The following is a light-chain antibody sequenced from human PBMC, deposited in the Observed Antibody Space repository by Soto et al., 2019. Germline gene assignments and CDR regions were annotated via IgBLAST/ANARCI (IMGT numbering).Light chain of an antibody. CDR2: EVS. Sequence: QSALTQPASVSGSPGQSITISCAGTRDDIGAYDYVSWYQQYPGKAPKLMIYEVSNRPSGVSNRFSGSKSGNTASLTISGLQADDEADYYCSSFTSSATLVFGGGTKLTVL. CDR1: RDDIGAYDY. CDR3: SSFTSSATLV. J-gene: IGLJ3*02. V-gene: IGLV2-14*01.